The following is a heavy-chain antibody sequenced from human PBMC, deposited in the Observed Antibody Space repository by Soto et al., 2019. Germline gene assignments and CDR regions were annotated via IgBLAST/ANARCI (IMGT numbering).Heavy chain of an antibody. CDR3: ARDPDSSSWYNWFDP. D-gene: IGHD6-13*01. V-gene: IGHV3-21*01. CDR1: GFTFSSYS. Sequence: GGSLRLSCAASGFTFSSYSLDWVRQAPGTGLEWVSSISSSSSYIYYADSVKGRFTISRDNAKNSLYLQMNSLRAEDAAVYYCARDPDSSSWYNWFDPWGQGTLVTVSS. CDR2: ISSSSSYI. J-gene: IGHJ5*02.